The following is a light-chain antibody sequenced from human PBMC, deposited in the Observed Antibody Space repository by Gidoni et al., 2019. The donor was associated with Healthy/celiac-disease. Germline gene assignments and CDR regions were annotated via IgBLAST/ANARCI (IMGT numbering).Light chain of an antibody. CDR2: DAS. CDR3: QQRSNCPLT. V-gene: IGKV3-11*01. Sequence: EMVLTQSPSTLSLSPGERATLSCRASQSVSSYLAWYQQKPGQAPRLLIYDASNLATGIPARFSGSGSGTDFTLTISSLEPEDFAVYYCQQRSNCPLTFGGGTKVEI. J-gene: IGKJ4*01. CDR1: QSVSSY.